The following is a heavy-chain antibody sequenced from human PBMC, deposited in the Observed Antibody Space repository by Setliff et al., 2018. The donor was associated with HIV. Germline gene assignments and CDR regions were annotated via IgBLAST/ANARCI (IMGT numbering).Heavy chain of an antibody. CDR1: GFTFNNYA. Sequence: PGGSLRLSCAASGFTFNNYAMNWVRQAPGKGLEWVSGISGSARSTYYADSVKGRFTISRDNSKNTLKLQMNSLRAEDSAIYLGAKDLYSNPYYFDNWGQGTLVTVSS. J-gene: IGHJ4*02. D-gene: IGHD4-4*01. V-gene: IGHV3-23*01. CDR3: AKDLYSNPYYFDN. CDR2: ISGSARST.